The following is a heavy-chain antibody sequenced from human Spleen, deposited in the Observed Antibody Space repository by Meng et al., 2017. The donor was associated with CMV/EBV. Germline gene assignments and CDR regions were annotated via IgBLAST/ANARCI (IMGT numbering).Heavy chain of an antibody. Sequence: SGLTLDDYGRSWVSQVPGKGVEGVAGINRKGDSTGNADSVKGRCTISRENAKNSLYLHMNSLRAEDTALYYCARPVGRYYVDYFEYWGLGTLVTVSS. CDR2: INRKGDST. J-gene: IGHJ4*02. V-gene: IGHV3-20*03. CDR3: ARPVGRYYVDYFEY. CDR1: GLTLDDYG. D-gene: IGHD1-26*01.